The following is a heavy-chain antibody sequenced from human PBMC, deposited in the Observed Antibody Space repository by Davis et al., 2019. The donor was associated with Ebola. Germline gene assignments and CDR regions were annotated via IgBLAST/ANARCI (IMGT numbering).Heavy chain of an antibody. V-gene: IGHV4-59*12. CDR1: GVSITTYL. Sequence: PSETLSLTCTVSGVSITTYLWSWIRQPPGKGLEWVGYLYHGGSANSNPSLKSRVTFSIDTSKSQVSLKLTSVTAADKAVYYCARDTRPCGGDCYDDTFDMWGQGTMVIVSS. CDR3: ARDTRPCGGDCYDDTFDM. CDR2: LYHGGSA. J-gene: IGHJ3*02. D-gene: IGHD2-21*01.